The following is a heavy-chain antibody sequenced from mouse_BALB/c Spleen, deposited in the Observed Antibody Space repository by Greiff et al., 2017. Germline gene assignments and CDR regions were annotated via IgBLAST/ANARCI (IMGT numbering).Heavy chain of an antibody. V-gene: IGHV2-2*02. Sequence: QVQLQQSGPGLVQPSQSLSITCTVSGFSLTSYGVHWVRQSPGKGLEWLGVIWSGGSTDYNAAFISRLSISKDNSKSQVFFKMNSLQANDTAIYYCARLYGSSYVRAMDYWGQGTSVTVSS. D-gene: IGHD1-1*01. CDR2: IWSGGST. CDR3: ARLYGSSYVRAMDY. CDR1: GFSLTSYG. J-gene: IGHJ4*01.